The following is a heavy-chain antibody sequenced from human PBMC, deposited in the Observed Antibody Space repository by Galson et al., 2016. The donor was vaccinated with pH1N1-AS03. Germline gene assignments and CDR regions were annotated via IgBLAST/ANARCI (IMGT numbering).Heavy chain of an antibody. CDR2: NHPRGSA. J-gene: IGHJ4*02. CDR3: ARRSPRPRSAGYYSRYYFDD. D-gene: IGHD3-22*01. CDR1: GGSFSGTF. V-gene: IGHV4-34*01. Sequence: SETLSLTCAVYGGSFSGTFWTWIRQSPGTGLEWLGENHPRGSANYNPSLQSRVTISVDTSKNQFSLQLTSVTAADTAVYYCARRSPRPRSAGYYSRYYFDDWGQGTLVIVSS.